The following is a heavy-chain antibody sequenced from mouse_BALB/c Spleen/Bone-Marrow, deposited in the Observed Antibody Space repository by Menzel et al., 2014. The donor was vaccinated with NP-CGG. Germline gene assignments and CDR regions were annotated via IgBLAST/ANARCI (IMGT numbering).Heavy chain of an antibody. CDR1: GLTFNTYA. V-gene: IGHV10-1*02. D-gene: IGHD1-2*01. J-gene: IGHJ3*01. CDR2: IRSKSNNYAT. Sequence: EVHLVESGGGLVQPKGSLRLSCAASGLTFNTYAMNWVRQAPGKGLEWVARIRSKSNNYATYYADSVKDRFTISRDDSQSMLYLQMNNLKTEDTAMYYCVRRDYGYGGFAYWGQGTLVTVSA. CDR3: VRRDYGYGGFAY.